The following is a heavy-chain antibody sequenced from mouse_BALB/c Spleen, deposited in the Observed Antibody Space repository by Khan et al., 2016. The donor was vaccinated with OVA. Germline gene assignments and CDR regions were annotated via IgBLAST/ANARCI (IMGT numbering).Heavy chain of an antibody. J-gene: IGHJ3*01. Sequence: VQLQQSGAELARPGASVKLSCKASGYTFTDYNINWVKQRTGQGLEWIGEIYPGSNNTYYNEKFKGKATLTADKSSSTAYMQLSSLTSEDSAVYFCAREGGALFAYWGQGTLVTVSA. V-gene: IGHV1-77*01. CDR1: GYTFTDYN. CDR2: IYPGSNNT. CDR3: AREGGALFAY.